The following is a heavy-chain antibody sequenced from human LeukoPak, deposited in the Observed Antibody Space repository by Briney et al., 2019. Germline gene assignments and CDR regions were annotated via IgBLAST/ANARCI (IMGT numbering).Heavy chain of an antibody. CDR1: GFTISRSS. CDR2: ISRSGGNT. CDR3: ARVGDRSGNGYSH. Sequence: GGSLRLSCSASGFTISRSSVHWVRQAPGKGLEFVSAISRSGGNTYYANSVKGRFTISRDTSKNTLYLQVGSLRVEDMAVYYCARVGDRSGNGYSHWGQGTLVTVSS. V-gene: IGHV3-64*01. J-gene: IGHJ4*02. D-gene: IGHD2-2*03.